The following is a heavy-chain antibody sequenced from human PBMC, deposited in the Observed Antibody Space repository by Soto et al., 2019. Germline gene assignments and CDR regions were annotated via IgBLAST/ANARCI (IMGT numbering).Heavy chain of an antibody. Sequence: QVQLQQWGAGLLKPSETLSLTCAVYGGSFSGYYWSWIRQPPGKGLEWIGEINHSGSTNYNPSLNSRVTISVDTSKSQCALKLSSVAAADTAVESCARGVGGSGRHWGQGTLVTVSS. CDR2: INHSGST. V-gene: IGHV4-34*01. D-gene: IGHD3-10*01. J-gene: IGHJ4*02. CDR1: GGSFSGYY. CDR3: ARGVGGSGRH.